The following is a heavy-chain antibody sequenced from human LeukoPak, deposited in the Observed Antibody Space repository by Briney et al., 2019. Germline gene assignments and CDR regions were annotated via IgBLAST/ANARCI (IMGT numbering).Heavy chain of an antibody. D-gene: IGHD6-19*01. CDR1: GGTFSSYA. V-gene: IGHV1-2*02. CDR3: ARVDIAVAGT. CDR2: INPNSGGT. J-gene: IGHJ5*02. Sequence: GASVKVSCKASGGTFSSYAISWVRQAPGQGLEWMGWINPNSGGTNYAQKFQGRVTMTRDTSISTAYMELSRLRSDDTAVYYCARVDIAVAGTWGQGTLVTVSS.